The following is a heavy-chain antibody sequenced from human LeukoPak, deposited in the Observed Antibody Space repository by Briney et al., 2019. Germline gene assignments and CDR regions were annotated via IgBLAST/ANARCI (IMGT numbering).Heavy chain of an antibody. Sequence: GRSLRLSCAASGFTFTNYGMHWVRQAPGKGLEWVAVIWYDGSNQYYADSVKGRFTISRDNSKNTLYLQMNSLRAVDTAVYYCSANFDFWGQGTLVTVSS. J-gene: IGHJ4*02. V-gene: IGHV3-33*01. CDR3: SANFDF. D-gene: IGHD6-25*01. CDR2: IWYDGSNQ. CDR1: GFTFTNYG.